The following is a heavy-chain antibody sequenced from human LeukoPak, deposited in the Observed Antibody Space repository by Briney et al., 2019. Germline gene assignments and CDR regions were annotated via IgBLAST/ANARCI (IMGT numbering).Heavy chain of an antibody. D-gene: IGHD6-13*01. CDR3: ARVQQQLHYMDV. CDR1: GYTFTSYD. Sequence: ASVKVSCKTSGYTFTSYDINWVRQATGQGLEWMGWMNPNSGNTGYAQKFQGRVTMIRNTSISTAYMELSSLRSEDTAVYYCARVQQQLHYMDVWGKGTTVTVSS. V-gene: IGHV1-8*01. J-gene: IGHJ6*03. CDR2: MNPNSGNT.